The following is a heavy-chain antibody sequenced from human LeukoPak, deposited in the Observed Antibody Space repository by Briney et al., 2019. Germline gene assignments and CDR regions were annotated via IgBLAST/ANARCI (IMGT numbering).Heavy chain of an antibody. J-gene: IGHJ3*02. Sequence: ASVKVSCKASGYTFTSYGISWVRQAPGQGLEWMGWISAYNGHTNYAQKLQGRVTMTTDTSTSTAYMELRSLRSDDTAVYYCARDGHRRYYHDSRGREGGFDIWGQGTMVTVSS. V-gene: IGHV1-18*01. CDR2: ISAYNGHT. D-gene: IGHD3-22*01. CDR3: ARDGHRRYYHDSRGREGGFDI. CDR1: GYTFTSYG.